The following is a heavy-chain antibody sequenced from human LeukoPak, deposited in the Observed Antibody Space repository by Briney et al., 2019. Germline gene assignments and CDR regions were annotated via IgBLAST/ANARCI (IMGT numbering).Heavy chain of an antibody. V-gene: IGHV3-23*01. J-gene: IGHJ4*01. CDR3: AKELHGSGNYAFDY. CDR2: VSANGGTT. Sequence: GGSLRLSCAASGFTFSSCALSWVRQAPGKGLEWVSTVSANGGTTYYADSVKGRFTISRDNSKNTLYLQMNSLRAEDTAVYFCAKELHGSGNYAFDYWGHGTLVTVSS. CDR1: GFTFSSCA. D-gene: IGHD3-10*01.